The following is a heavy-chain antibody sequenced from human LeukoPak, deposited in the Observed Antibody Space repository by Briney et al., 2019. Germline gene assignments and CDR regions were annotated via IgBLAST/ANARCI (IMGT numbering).Heavy chain of an antibody. Sequence: ASVKVSCKTSGYTFTGYYMHWVRQAPGQGLEWMGWISPTSGDTRYAQNFQGRVAMTRDTSISTAYMELSRLRSDDAAVYYCARGYYGSGSSDAFDIWGQGTMVTVSS. CDR1: GYTFTGYY. CDR2: ISPTSGDT. D-gene: IGHD3-10*01. V-gene: IGHV1-2*02. J-gene: IGHJ3*02. CDR3: ARGYYGSGSSDAFDI.